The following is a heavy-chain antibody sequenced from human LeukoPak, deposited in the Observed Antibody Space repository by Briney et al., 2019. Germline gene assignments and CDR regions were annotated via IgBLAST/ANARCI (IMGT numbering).Heavy chain of an antibody. J-gene: IGHJ4*02. Sequence: GGSLRLSCAASGFTFNSYAMSWVRQAPRKGLEWVSAISSGGGITYYEGSVKGRFTVSRDNSKNTLYLQMNNLRADDTAVYYCAKTDPGTGAFDYWGQGTLVTVSS. CDR2: ISSGGGIT. D-gene: IGHD1-1*01. V-gene: IGHV3-23*01. CDR1: GFTFNSYA. CDR3: AKTDPGTGAFDY.